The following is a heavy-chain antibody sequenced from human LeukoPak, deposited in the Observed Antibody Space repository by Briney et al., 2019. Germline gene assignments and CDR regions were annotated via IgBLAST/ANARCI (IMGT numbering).Heavy chain of an antibody. Sequence: ASVKVSCKVSGYTLTELSMHWVRQAPGKGLEWMGGFDPEDGETIYAQKFQGRVTMTEDTSTDTAYMELSSLRPEDTAVYYCATDRTVTTQLTLDYWGQGTLVTVSS. CDR1: GYTLTELS. J-gene: IGHJ4*02. CDR2: FDPEDGET. CDR3: ATDRTVTTQLTLDY. D-gene: IGHD4-17*01. V-gene: IGHV1-24*01.